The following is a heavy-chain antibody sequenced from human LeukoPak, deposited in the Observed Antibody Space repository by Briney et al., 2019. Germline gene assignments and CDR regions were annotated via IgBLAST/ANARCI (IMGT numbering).Heavy chain of an antibody. CDR3: ARSVAGITWFDP. CDR1: GFTFSNSG. Sequence: GGSLSLSCTASGFTFSNSGMHWVRQAPGRGREWVAFIRYDGSNEFYVDSVKGRFTISRDNSMNTLNLQMSSLRPEDTAVYYCARSVAGITWFDPWGQGTLVTVSS. CDR2: IRYDGSNE. D-gene: IGHD6-19*01. J-gene: IGHJ5*02. V-gene: IGHV3-30*02.